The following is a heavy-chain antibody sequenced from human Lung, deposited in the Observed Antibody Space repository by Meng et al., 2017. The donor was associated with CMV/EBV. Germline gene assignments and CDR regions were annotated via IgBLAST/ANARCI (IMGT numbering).Heavy chain of an antibody. J-gene: IGHJ6*02. CDR1: GFNFDDYA. CDR3: ARVGLAMDV. Sequence: GGSXRLSCAASGFNFDDYAMHWVRQAPGKGLEWVSGISWNSGTRGYAASVKGRFTISRDNAKNVLYLQMNSLRPEDTALYYCARVGLAMDVWGQGTTVTV. V-gene: IGHV3-9*01. CDR2: ISWNSGTR.